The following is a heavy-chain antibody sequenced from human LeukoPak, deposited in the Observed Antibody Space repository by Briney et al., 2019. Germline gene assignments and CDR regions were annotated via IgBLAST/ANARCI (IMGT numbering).Heavy chain of an antibody. Sequence: ASVKASCKASGYTFTSYDINWVRQATGQGLEWMGWINPNSGNTGYAQKFQGRVTITRNTSISTAYMELSSLRSEDTAVYYCARAYSSGCSHDAFDIWGQGTMVTVSS. CDR2: INPNSGNT. CDR3: ARAYSSGCSHDAFDI. D-gene: IGHD3-22*01. CDR1: GYTFTSYD. J-gene: IGHJ3*02. V-gene: IGHV1-8*03.